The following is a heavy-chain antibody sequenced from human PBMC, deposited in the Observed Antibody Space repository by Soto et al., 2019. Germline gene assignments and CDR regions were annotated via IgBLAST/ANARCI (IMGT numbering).Heavy chain of an antibody. J-gene: IGHJ4*02. CDR1: GYTLTSYG. CDR2: ISSYNGNT. CDR3: ASDRGGYALDY. D-gene: IGHD5-12*01. Sequence: GASVKDSCKASGYTLTSYGIGWVRQAPGQGLEWMGWISSYNGNTNYAQKLQGRVTMTTDTSTSTAYMELRSLRSDDMAVYYCASDRGGYALDYWGQGTLVTVPQ. V-gene: IGHV1-18*03.